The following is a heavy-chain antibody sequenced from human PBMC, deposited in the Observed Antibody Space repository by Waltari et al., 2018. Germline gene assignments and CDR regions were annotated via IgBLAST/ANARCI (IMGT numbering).Heavy chain of an antibody. CDR2: IKSRTEGGTT. CDR3: TTRSLVEGTDDVLDL. CDR1: GFTFRTCC. D-gene: IGHD2-21*02. Sequence: EVQLVESGGGLVKPGGYLRSACEASGFTFRTCCINWIRQAPGKGLEWVGRIKSRTEGGTTDYAAPVKGRFSVSRDDSKKMLYLEMNNLKTEDTAMYFCTTRSLVEGTDDVLDLWGRGTMAIVSS. V-gene: IGHV3-15*01. J-gene: IGHJ3*01.